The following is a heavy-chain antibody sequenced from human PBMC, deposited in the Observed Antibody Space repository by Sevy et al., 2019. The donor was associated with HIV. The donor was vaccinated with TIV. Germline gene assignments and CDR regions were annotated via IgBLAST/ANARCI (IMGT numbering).Heavy chain of an antibody. V-gene: IGHV1-69*13. CDR2: ISPIFRTT. CDR3: ARGPRYYVSQLDY. J-gene: IGHJ4*02. D-gene: IGHD3-3*01. CDR1: GGAFSSNA. Sequence: ASVKVSCKASGGAFSSNAIAWVRQAPGQGLEWMGGISPIFRTTNYPQKFQGRVTITADELGSTGYMELNSLRSDDTAVYYCARGPRYYVSQLDYWGQGTLVTVSS.